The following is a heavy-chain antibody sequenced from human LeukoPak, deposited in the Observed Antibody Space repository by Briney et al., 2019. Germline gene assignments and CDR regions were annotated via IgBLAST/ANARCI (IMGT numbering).Heavy chain of an antibody. V-gene: IGHV3-30*04. D-gene: IGHD1-26*01. CDR3: AREERVGATYYLDA. CDR1: GFAFRTYS. J-gene: IGHJ4*02. CDR2: ITYDGKVQ. Sequence: GGSLRLSCAASGFAFRTYSMHWVRQAPGKGLEWLAVITYDGKVQHYTDSVKGRFTVSRDNSKKTLYLQMISLRPEDTAFYYCAREERVGATYYLDAWVRGTLVTVSS.